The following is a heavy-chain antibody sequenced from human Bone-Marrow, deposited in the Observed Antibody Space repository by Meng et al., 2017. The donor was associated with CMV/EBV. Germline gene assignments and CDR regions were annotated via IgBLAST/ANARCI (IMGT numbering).Heavy chain of an antibody. D-gene: IGHD3-3*01. J-gene: IGHJ6*04. CDR3: AGGGTQYYDFWSAGYGMDG. V-gene: IGHV1-18*01. Sequence: ASVKVSCKASGYTFTSYGISWVRQAPGQGLEWMGWISAYNGNTNYAQKLQGRVTMTTDTSTSTAYMELRSLRSDDTAGYCCAGGGTQYYDFWSAGYGMDGWGEGTTVTVSS. CDR1: GYTFTSYG. CDR2: ISAYNGNT.